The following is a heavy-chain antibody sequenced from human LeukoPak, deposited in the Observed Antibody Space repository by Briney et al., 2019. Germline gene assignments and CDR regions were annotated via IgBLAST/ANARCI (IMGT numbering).Heavy chain of an antibody. D-gene: IGHD3-3*01. CDR2: ISWNSGKT. V-gene: IGHV3-9*01. J-gene: IGHJ3*02. CDR3: VAGSGYSPADAFYI. CDR1: GFTLNTYW. Sequence: GGSLRLSCEASGFTLNTYWMYWVRQAPGKGLEWVAGISWNSGKTGYADSVKGRFTVSRDNAKNSLFLQMNSLRTEDAALYYCVAGSGYSPADAFYIWGQGTRVTVSS.